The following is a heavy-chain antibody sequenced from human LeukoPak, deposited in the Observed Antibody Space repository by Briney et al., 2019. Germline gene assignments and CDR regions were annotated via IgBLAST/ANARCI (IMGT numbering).Heavy chain of an antibody. CDR1: GYTFTGYY. Sequence: ASVKVSCKASGYTFTGYYMHWVRQAPGQGLEWMGWINPNSGGTNYAQKFQGRVTMTRDTSISTAYMELSRLRSDDTAVYYCARDLGIAARTYNWFDPWGQGTLVTVSS. CDR3: ARDLGIAARTYNWFDP. V-gene: IGHV1-2*02. CDR2: INPNSGGT. J-gene: IGHJ5*02. D-gene: IGHD6-6*01.